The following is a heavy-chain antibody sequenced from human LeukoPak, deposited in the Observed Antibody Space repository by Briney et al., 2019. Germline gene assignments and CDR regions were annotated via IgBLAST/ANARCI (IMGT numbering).Heavy chain of an antibody. CDR3: ARRGAVAGFDY. CDR1: GYSSTSYW. J-gene: IGHJ4*02. V-gene: IGHV5-51*01. CDR2: IYPGDSDT. Sequence: GESLKISCKGSGYSSTSYWIGWVRQMPGKGLEWMGIIYPGDSDTRYSPSFEGQVTISADKSTSTAYLQWSSLKASDTAMYYCARRGAVAGFDYWGQGTLVTVSS. D-gene: IGHD6-19*01.